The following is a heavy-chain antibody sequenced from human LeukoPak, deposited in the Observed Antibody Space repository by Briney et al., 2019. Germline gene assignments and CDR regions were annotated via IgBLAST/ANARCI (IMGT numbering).Heavy chain of an antibody. Sequence: SETLSLTCTVSGGSISSYYWSWIRQPPGKRLEWIGYIYYSGSTNYNPSLKSRVTISVDTSKNQFSLKLSYVSAADTNVYYCARSGGAQFDPWGQGTLVTVSS. D-gene: IGHD4-23*01. CDR1: GGSISSYY. CDR3: ARSGGAQFDP. CDR2: IYYSGST. V-gene: IGHV4-59*01. J-gene: IGHJ5*02.